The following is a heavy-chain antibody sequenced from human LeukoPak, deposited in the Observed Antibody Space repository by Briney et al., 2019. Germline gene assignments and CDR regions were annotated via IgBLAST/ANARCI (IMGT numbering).Heavy chain of an antibody. V-gene: IGHV5-51*01. CDR3: ARLPSYYYDSSGYPPDY. Sequence: GGSLQISCKGSGSSFTSYWIGWVRQLPGKGLEWMGIIYPDDSDTRYSPSFQGQVTISADKSISTAYLQWSSLKASDTAMYYCARLPSYYYDSSGYPPDYWGQGTLVTVSS. J-gene: IGHJ4*02. CDR1: GSSFTSYW. CDR2: IYPDDSDT. D-gene: IGHD3-22*01.